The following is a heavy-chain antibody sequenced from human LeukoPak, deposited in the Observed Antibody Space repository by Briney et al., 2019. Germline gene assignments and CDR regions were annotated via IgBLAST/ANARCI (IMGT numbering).Heavy chain of an antibody. CDR3: VRDALNYYGSGSYLRWFDP. J-gene: IGHJ5*02. Sequence: SETLSLTCTVSGGSISSGDYSWSWIRQPPGKGLEWIRYIYYSESTNYNPSLKSRVTISADTSKNQFSLKLSSVTAADTAVYYCVRDALNYYGSGSYLRWFDPWGQGTLVTVSS. CDR2: IYYSEST. V-gene: IGHV4-30-4*01. D-gene: IGHD3-10*01. CDR1: GGSISSGDYS.